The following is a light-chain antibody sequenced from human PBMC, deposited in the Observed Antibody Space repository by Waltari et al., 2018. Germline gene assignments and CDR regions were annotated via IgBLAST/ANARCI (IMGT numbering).Light chain of an antibody. V-gene: IGLV2-14*03. Sequence: QSALTQPASVSGSPGQSITISCTGASTDAGDSNYVSWYQQIPGKAPKVIIYDVTKRPSGVTNRFSGSKSGNSASLSISGLQAEDEAHYYCCSYAGRSTWVFGGGTKVTVL. CDR1: STDAGDSNY. CDR2: DVT. CDR3: CSYAGRSTWV. J-gene: IGLJ3*02.